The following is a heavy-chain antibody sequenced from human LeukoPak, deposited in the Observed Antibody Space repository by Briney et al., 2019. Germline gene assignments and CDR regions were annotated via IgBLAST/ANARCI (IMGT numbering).Heavy chain of an antibody. J-gene: IGHJ4*02. CDR2: ISGSGGST. Sequence: GGSLRLSCAASGFTFSSYAMSWVRQAPGKGLEWVSAISGSGGSTYYADSVKGRFTISRDNSKNTLYLQMNSLRAEDTAIYYCATSIGVAVAFDFWGQGTLVTVSS. D-gene: IGHD6-19*01. CDR3: ATSIGVAVAFDF. V-gene: IGHV3-23*01. CDR1: GFTFSSYA.